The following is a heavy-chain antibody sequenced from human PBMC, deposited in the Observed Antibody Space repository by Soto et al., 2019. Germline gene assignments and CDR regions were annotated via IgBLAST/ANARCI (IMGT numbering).Heavy chain of an antibody. Sequence: GASVKVSCKASGYSFTGYYMHWVRQAPGQGLEWMGWINPNSGGTNYAQKFQGRVTMTRDTSISTAYMELSRLRSDDTAVYYCARPYANRYDILTGPDYWGQGTLVTVSS. J-gene: IGHJ4*02. V-gene: IGHV1-2*02. CDR1: GYSFTGYY. D-gene: IGHD3-9*01. CDR3: ARPYANRYDILTGPDY. CDR2: INPNSGGT.